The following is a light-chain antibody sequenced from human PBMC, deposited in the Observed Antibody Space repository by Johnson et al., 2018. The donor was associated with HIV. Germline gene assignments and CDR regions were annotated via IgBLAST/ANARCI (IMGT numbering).Light chain of an antibody. V-gene: IGLV1-51*01. CDR1: SSNIGNNY. J-gene: IGLJ1*01. CDR2: DNN. CDR3: GTVNSSLSAPYG. Sequence: SVLTQPPSVSAAPGQKVTISCSGSSSNIGNNYVSWYQQLPGTAPKLLIYDNNKRPSGIPDRFSGSKSGTSATLGITGLQTGDEADYYCGTVNSSLSAPYGSGTGTKVTVL.